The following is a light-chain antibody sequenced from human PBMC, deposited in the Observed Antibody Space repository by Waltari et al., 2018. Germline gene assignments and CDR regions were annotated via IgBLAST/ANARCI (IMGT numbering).Light chain of an antibody. V-gene: IGKV1-5*03. CDR1: QSVSNK. Sequence: DIQMTQSPSTLSASLRDRASITGRASQSVSNKLAWYQHKRGQAPKLLITQASHLESGVQSGFSGVGDGEYFALTISSFQPEDSATYICQQYINHSTFGQGTKVEI. J-gene: IGKJ1*01. CDR3: QQYINHST. CDR2: QAS.